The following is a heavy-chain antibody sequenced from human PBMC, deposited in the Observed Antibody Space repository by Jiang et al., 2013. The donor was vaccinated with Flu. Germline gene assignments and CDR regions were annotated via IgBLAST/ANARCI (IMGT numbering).Heavy chain of an antibody. D-gene: IGHD3-3*01. V-gene: IGHV1-46*01. J-gene: IGHJ6*02. Sequence: YTFTSYYMHWVRQAPGQGLEWMGIINPSGGSTSYAQKFQGRATMTRDTSTSTVYMELSSLRSEDTAVYYCARGSYYDFWSGYWRKDYYYYYGMDVWGQGTTVTVSS. CDR3: ARGSYYDFWSGYWRKDYYYYYGMDV. CDR1: YTFTSYY. CDR2: INPSGGST.